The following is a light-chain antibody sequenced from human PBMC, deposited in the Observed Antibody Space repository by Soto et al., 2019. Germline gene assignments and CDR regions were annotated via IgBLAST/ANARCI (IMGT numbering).Light chain of an antibody. CDR2: KAS. J-gene: IGKJ1*01. CDR3: QQYSTTSA. CDR1: QSINSW. V-gene: IGKV1-5*03. Sequence: DIQMTQSPSTLSASVGDRVTINCRASQSINSWLAWYQKKPGTAPKLLIYKASSLEGGVPSRFSGSGAETEFTLTISSLQADVFASYYRQQYSTTSAFGQGTKVEIK.